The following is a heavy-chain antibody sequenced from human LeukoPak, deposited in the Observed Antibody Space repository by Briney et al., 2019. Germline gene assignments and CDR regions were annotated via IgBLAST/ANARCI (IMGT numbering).Heavy chain of an antibody. V-gene: IGHV3-11*06. CDR2: ISSSGSST. CDR1: GYTISDVN. CDR3: ARDSDGMSV. Sequence: PGGSLRLSCAAYGYTISDVNMSWISQAPGKGLEWVSYISSSGSSTKYADSVKGRFTISRDNAKNSLYLQMNSLRVEDTAVYYCARDSDGMSVWGLGTTVTVSS. J-gene: IGHJ6*02.